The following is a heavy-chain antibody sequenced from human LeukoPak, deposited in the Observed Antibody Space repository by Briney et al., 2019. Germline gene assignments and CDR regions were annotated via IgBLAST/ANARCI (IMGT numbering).Heavy chain of an antibody. V-gene: IGHV4-34*01. CDR3: ARGYDSSWYGHPPQNYYFDY. Sequence: PSETLSLTCAVYGGSFSGYYWRWIRQPPGKGLEWIGEINHSGSTNYNPSLKSRVTISVDTSKNQFSLKLSSVTAADTAVYYCARGYDSSWYGHPPQNYYFDYWGQGTLVTVSS. D-gene: IGHD3-22*01. J-gene: IGHJ4*02. CDR1: GGSFSGYY. CDR2: INHSGST.